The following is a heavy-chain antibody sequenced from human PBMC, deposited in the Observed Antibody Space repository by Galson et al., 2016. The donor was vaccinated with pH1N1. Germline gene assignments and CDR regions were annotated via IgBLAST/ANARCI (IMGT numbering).Heavy chain of an antibody. Sequence: SVKVSCKASGGIFSSYAVSWVRQAPGRGLEWMGGIIPIFGTSNYAQKFQGRVTITADESTSTAYLELSSLSSEDTAVYYCARAPDRGEGALYYYDGLDVWGQGTTVIVSS. J-gene: IGHJ6*02. D-gene: IGHD3-10*01. CDR3: ARAPDRGEGALYYYDGLDV. CDR1: GGIFSSYA. CDR2: IIPIFGTS. V-gene: IGHV1-69*13.